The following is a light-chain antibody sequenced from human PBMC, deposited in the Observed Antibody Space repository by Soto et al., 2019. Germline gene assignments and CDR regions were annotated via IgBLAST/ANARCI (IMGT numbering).Light chain of an antibody. J-gene: IGKJ2*01. V-gene: IGKV1-39*01. CDR3: QQSHSTPYT. CDR2: SAS. Sequence: DIQMTQSPSSLSSSVGDSVTITCRASQSITGYLNWYQQKPGEAPKLLIYSASRLQSGVPSRFSGSESGTEFTLTISSLQPEDFAIYYCQQSHSTPYTFGQGTKVDIK. CDR1: QSITGY.